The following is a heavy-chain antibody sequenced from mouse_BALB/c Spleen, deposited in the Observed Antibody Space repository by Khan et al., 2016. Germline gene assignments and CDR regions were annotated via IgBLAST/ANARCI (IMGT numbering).Heavy chain of an antibody. D-gene: IGHD1-1*01. Sequence: EVELVESGGGLVKPGGSLKLSCAASGFIFSDFYMYWLRQTPEKRLEWVATISHGGRYTYYPDNVKGRFTISRDNAKNNLYLQMTSLKSEDTAMYFCARAGNTYTDWFFDVWGAGTTVSVSS. J-gene: IGHJ1*01. CDR2: ISHGGRYT. V-gene: IGHV5-4*02. CDR3: ARAGNTYTDWFFDV. CDR1: GFIFSDFY.